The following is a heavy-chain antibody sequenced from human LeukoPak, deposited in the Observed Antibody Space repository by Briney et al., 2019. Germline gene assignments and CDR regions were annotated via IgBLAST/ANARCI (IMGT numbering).Heavy chain of an antibody. Sequence: SETLSLTCTVSGGSINSGDYYWGWIRQPPGKGLEWIGSIYYSGNTYYNPSLKSRVTISVDTSKNQFSLKLSSVTAADTAVYYCARQWLDGDGSGSSIGYWFDPWGQGTLVTVSS. V-gene: IGHV4-39*01. D-gene: IGHD3-10*01. CDR3: ARQWLDGDGSGSSIGYWFDP. J-gene: IGHJ5*02. CDR1: GGSINSGDYY. CDR2: IYYSGNT.